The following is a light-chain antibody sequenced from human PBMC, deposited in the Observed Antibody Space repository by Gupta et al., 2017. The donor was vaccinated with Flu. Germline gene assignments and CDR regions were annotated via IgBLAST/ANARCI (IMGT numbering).Light chain of an antibody. J-gene: IGLJ1*01. CDR3: LSSANSISGSCV. V-gene: IGLV1-40*01. CDR2: VNT. Sequence: QSVLTQPPSVSGAPGQKVTTSCTGSSSNIGAGDDVQWYQQLPAAAPPLLILVNTERPSGVPDRFSCSTSCASASPVTTGLQAEDEADDYYLSSANSISGSCVFGTGTKLTVL. CDR1: SSNIGAGDD.